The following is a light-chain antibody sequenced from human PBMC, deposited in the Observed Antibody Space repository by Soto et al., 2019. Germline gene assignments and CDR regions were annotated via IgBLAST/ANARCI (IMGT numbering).Light chain of an antibody. CDR1: SSNIGAGYD. V-gene: IGLV1-40*01. Sequence: QPVLTQPPSVSGAPGQRVTISCTGSSSNIGAGYDVHWYQQLPGTAPKLLIYGNSNRPSGVPDRFSGSKSGTSASLAITGLQAEDEADYYCQSYDSSLSGYVFGTGTKL. CDR3: QSYDSSLSGYV. CDR2: GNS. J-gene: IGLJ1*01.